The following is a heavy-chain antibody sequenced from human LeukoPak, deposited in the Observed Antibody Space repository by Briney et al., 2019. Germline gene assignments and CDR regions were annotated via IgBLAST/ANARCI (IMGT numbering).Heavy chain of an antibody. D-gene: IGHD3-22*01. V-gene: IGHV3-30-3*01. CDR1: GFTFSSYA. Sequence: GGSLRLSCAASGFTFSSYAMHWVRQAPGKGLEWVAVISYDGSNKYYADSVKGRFTISRDNSKNTLYLQMNSLRAEDTAVYYCAREYYDSSGYYYFDYWGQGTLVTVSS. CDR2: ISYDGSNK. J-gene: IGHJ4*02. CDR3: AREYYDSSGYYYFDY.